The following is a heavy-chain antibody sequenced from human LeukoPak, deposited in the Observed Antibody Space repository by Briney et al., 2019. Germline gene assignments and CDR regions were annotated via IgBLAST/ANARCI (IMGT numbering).Heavy chain of an antibody. V-gene: IGHV7-4-1*02. D-gene: IGHD1-1*01. CDR1: GYTFTSYG. Sequence: ASVKVSCKASGYTFTSYGMIWVRQAPGQGLEWMGWINTNSGNPTYAQGFTGRFVFSLDTSVSTAYLQISSLKAEDTAFYYCAREAGIDWKDDHPTAPDYWGQGTLVTVSS. CDR3: AREAGIDWKDDHPTAPDY. J-gene: IGHJ4*02. CDR2: INTNSGNP.